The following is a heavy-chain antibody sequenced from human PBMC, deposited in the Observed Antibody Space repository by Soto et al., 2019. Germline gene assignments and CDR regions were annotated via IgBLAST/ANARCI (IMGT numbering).Heavy chain of an antibody. CDR2: IWYDGSNK. D-gene: IGHD6-19*01. Sequence: ESGGGVVQPGRSLRLSCAASGFTFSSYGMHWVRQAPGKGLEWVAVIWYDGSNKYYADSVKGRFTISRDNSKNTLYLQMNSLRAEDTAVYYCARVSVAGILDYWGQGTLVTVSS. CDR3: ARVSVAGILDY. V-gene: IGHV3-33*01. CDR1: GFTFSSYG. J-gene: IGHJ4*02.